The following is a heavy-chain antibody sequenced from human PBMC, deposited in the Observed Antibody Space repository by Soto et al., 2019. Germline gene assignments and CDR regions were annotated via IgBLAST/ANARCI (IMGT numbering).Heavy chain of an antibody. D-gene: IGHD2-2*01. CDR1: GYTFTSYG. CDR3: ARDLYVGYCSSTSCPGLYYYYYGMDV. Sequence: ASVKVSCKASGYTFTSYGISWVRQAPGQGLEWMGWISAYNGNTNYAQKLQGRVTMTTDTSTSTAYMELRSLRSDDTAVYYCARDLYVGYCSSTSCPGLYYYYYGMDVWGQGTTVTVSS. V-gene: IGHV1-18*01. J-gene: IGHJ6*02. CDR2: ISAYNGNT.